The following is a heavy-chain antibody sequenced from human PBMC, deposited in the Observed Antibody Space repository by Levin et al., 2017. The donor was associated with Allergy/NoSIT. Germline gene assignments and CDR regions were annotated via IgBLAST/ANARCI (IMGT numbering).Heavy chain of an antibody. J-gene: IGHJ4*02. Sequence: ASVKVSCQASGYTFTDYSIHWVRQAPGQGLEWMGRIISDSGGTNYAQKFQGRVTMTRETSTSTAYLDLSSLTSEDTAMYYCARGGSGSGWLYYFDNWGQGALVTVSS. CDR2: IISDSGGT. CDR3: ARGGSGSGWLYYFDN. D-gene: IGHD6-19*01. V-gene: IGHV1-2*06. CDR1: GYTFTDYS.